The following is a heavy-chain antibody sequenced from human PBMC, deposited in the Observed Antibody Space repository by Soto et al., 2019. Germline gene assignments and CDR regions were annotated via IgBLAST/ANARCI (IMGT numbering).Heavy chain of an antibody. CDR2: ISYDGSNK. J-gene: IGHJ6*02. CDR3: ARERRTTGYYYGMDV. CDR1: GFTFSSYA. Sequence: QVQLVESGGGVVQPGRSLRLSCAASGFTFSSYAMHWVRQAPGKGLEWVAVISYDGSNKYYADSVKGRFTISRDNSKNTLYLQMNSLRAEDTAVYYCARERRTTGYYYGMDVWGHGTTVTVSS. V-gene: IGHV3-30-3*01. D-gene: IGHD3-9*01.